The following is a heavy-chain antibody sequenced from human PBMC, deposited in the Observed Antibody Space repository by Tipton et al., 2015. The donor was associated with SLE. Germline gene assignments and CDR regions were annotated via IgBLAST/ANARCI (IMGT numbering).Heavy chain of an antibody. CDR2: IYYSGST. J-gene: IGHJ3*02. V-gene: IGHV4-59*08. CDR3: ARRMVQGGDALDI. CDR1: GGSFSVYY. D-gene: IGHD3-10*01. Sequence: TLSLTCAVYGGSFSVYYWTWIRQSPEKGLEWIGYIYYSGSTNYNPSLKSRVTISVDTSKNQFSLKLTSVTAADTAVYYCARRMVQGGDALDIWGLGTLVTVSS.